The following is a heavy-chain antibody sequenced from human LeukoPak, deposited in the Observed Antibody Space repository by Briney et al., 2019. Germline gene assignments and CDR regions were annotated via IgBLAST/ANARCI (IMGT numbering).Heavy chain of an antibody. Sequence: GGSLRLSCAASGFSFSNAWMSWARQAPGKGLEWVGRIKSKSDGETRDYAAPVRGRFAISRDDSKNTLFLLMNSLKTDDTAVYFCITDPGDYENFWGQGTLVTVSS. J-gene: IGHJ4*02. D-gene: IGHD4-17*01. CDR2: IKSKSDGETR. CDR1: GFSFSNAW. V-gene: IGHV3-15*01. CDR3: ITDPGDYENF.